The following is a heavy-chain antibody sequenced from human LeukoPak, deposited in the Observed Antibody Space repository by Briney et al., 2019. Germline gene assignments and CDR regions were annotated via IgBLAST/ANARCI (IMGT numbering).Heavy chain of an antibody. CDR1: GFTFSSYS. V-gene: IGHV3-21*01. Sequence: PGGSLRLSCAASGFTFSSYSMNWVRQAPGKGLEWVSSISSSSSYIYYADSVKGRFTISRDNAKNSLYLQMNSLRAEDTAVYYCASSTDILTGYDDYWGQGTLVTVSS. CDR3: ASSTDILTGYDDY. CDR2: ISSSSSYI. J-gene: IGHJ4*02. D-gene: IGHD3-9*01.